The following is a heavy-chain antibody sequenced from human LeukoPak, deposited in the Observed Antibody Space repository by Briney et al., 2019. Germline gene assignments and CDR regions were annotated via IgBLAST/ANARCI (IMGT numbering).Heavy chain of an antibody. Sequence: GGSLRLSCAASGFTFSSYEMNWVRQAPGRGLEWVSYISSSGSTIYYADSVKGRFTISRDNAKNSLYLQMNSLRAEDTAVYYCARAARNYYGSGSYTPHFDYWGQGTLVTVSS. D-gene: IGHD3-10*01. J-gene: IGHJ4*02. CDR2: ISSSGSTI. CDR3: ARAARNYYGSGSYTPHFDY. V-gene: IGHV3-48*03. CDR1: GFTFSSYE.